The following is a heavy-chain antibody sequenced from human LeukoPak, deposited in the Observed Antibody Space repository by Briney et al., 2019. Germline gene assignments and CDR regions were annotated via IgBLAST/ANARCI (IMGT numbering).Heavy chain of an antibody. V-gene: IGHV4-39*01. Sequence: PSETLSLICIVSGASISTNTHYWGWVRQPPGKGLEWIASIHHTRTPYYNPSLKSRVTISVDTSKNQFSLQFSSVIAADTAVYYCMRHASGEPPRYWGQGTLVTASS. CDR3: MRHASGEPPRY. J-gene: IGHJ4*02. CDR1: GASISTNTHY. CDR2: IHHTRTP. D-gene: IGHD7-27*01.